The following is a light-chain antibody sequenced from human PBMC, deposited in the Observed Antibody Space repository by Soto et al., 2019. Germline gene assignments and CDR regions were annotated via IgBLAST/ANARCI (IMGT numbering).Light chain of an antibody. J-gene: IGLJ1*01. Sequence: QSVLTQPPSVSGAPGQRVTISCTGSNSNIGASIDVHWYQQLPGTAPKLLMYDNSNRPSGVPGRFSGSKSGTSASLVITGLQAEDEADYYCQSYDTRLSGDVFGTGTKLTVL. V-gene: IGLV1-40*01. CDR3: QSYDTRLSGDV. CDR1: NSNIGASID. CDR2: DNS.